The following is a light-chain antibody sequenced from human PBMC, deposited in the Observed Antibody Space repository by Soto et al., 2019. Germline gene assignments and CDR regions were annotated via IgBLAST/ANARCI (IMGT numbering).Light chain of an antibody. Sequence: QSALTQPASVSGSPGQSIIISCTGTSSDVGGHNYVSWYQQHPGKAPKLMIHEVSNRPSGVSNRFSGSKSGNTASLTISGLQAEDEADYYCSSYTISSTLVFGGGTKLTVL. V-gene: IGLV2-14*01. CDR3: SSYTISSTLV. J-gene: IGLJ2*01. CDR2: EVS. CDR1: SSDVGGHNY.